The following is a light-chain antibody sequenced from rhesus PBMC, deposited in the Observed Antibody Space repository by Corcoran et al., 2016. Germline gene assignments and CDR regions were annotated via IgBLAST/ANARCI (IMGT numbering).Light chain of an antibody. CDR1: SNNVAYQG. CDR3: SAWDSSLNAHV. CDR2: RNN. V-gene: IGLV10-114*01. J-gene: IGLJ6*01. Sequence: QAGLTQPPSVSKALRQTVTLTCTGNSNNVAYQGAAWLQQQQGHPPKLLSHRNNNRPSGISERFSASRSGNTASLTITGLKPEDEADYYCSAWDSSLNAHVFGSGTKWTVL.